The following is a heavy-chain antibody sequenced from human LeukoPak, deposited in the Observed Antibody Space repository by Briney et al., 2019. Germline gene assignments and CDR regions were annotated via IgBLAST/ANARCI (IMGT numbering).Heavy chain of an antibody. J-gene: IGHJ4*02. CDR3: ARGLESSGWADDY. V-gene: IGHV4-34*01. CDR1: GGSFSGYY. D-gene: IGHD6-19*01. Sequence: KPSETLSLTCAVYGGSFSGYYWSWIRQPPGKGLEWIGEINHSGSTNYNPSLKSRVTISVDTSKNQFSLKLSSVTAADTAVYYCARGLESSGWADDYWGQGTLVTVSS. CDR2: INHSGST.